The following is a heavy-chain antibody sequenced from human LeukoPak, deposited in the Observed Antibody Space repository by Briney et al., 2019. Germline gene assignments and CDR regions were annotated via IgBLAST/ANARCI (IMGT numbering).Heavy chain of an antibody. CDR1: GFTFSSYS. CDR3: ASSGYGSGSYILY. J-gene: IGHJ4*02. V-gene: IGHV3-21*01. Sequence: GGSLRLSCAAPGFTFSSYSMNWVRQAPGKGLEWVSSISSSSSYIYYADSVKGRFTISRDNAKNSLYLQMNSLRAEDTAVYYCASSGYGSGSYILYWGQGTLVTVSS. CDR2: ISSSSSYI. D-gene: IGHD3-10*01.